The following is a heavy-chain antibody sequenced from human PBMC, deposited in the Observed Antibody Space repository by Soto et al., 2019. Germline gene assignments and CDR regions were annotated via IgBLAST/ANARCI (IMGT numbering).Heavy chain of an antibody. D-gene: IGHD2-15*01. V-gene: IGHV1-18*01. CDR1: GYTFTSTY. CDR2: LSGYNSNT. J-gene: IGHJ6*02. CDR3: AREGYCGSGSCAFYSNDYFGMDF. Sequence: ASLKVSCKAAGYTFTSTYISWALQDFRQGLKWMGWLSGYNSNTNYAQKFQGRVTMTTDTSTSAAYMVRRALTSDDRAVYYCAREGYCGSGSCAFYSNDYFGMDFWGQGTTVTVSS.